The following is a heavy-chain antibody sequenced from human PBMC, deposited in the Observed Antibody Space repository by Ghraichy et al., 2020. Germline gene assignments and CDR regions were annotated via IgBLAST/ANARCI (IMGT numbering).Heavy chain of an antibody. CDR1: GFTFSSFA. Sequence: GGSLRLSCAASGFTFSSFAMSWVRQAPGKGLEWVSVISGSGGSAYSADSVKGRFTISRDNSKNTLYLQVNSLRAEDTAVYYCAKSVVMTALPHFFDYWGQGTLVTVSS. D-gene: IGHD2-21*02. CDR2: ISGSGGSA. CDR3: AKSVVMTALPHFFDY. V-gene: IGHV3-23*01. J-gene: IGHJ4*02.